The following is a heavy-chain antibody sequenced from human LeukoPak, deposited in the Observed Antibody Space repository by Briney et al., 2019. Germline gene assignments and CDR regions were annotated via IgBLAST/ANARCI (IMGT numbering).Heavy chain of an antibody. CDR2: INPNSGGT. Sequence: ASVKVSCKASGYTFTGYYMHWVRQAPGQGLEWMGWINPNSGGTNYAQKFQGRVTMTRDTSISTAYMELSRLRSDDTAVYYCARWGRIDNSGYHIDYWGQGTLVTVSS. J-gene: IGHJ4*02. V-gene: IGHV1-2*02. CDR1: GYTFTGYY. CDR3: ARWGRIDNSGYHIDY. D-gene: IGHD3-22*01.